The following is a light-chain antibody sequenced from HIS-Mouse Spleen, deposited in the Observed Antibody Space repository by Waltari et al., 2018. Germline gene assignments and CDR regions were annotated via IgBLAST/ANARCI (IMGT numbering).Light chain of an antibody. J-gene: IGLJ3*02. V-gene: IGLV1-44*01. Sequence: QSVLTQPPSASGTPGQRVPIPCSGSSSNLGSNPVNWYQQLPGTAPKLLIYSNNQRPSGVPDRFSGSKSGTSASLAISGLQSEDEADYYCAAWDDSLNGWVFGGGTKLTVL. CDR3: AAWDDSLNGWV. CDR1: SSNLGSNP. CDR2: SNN.